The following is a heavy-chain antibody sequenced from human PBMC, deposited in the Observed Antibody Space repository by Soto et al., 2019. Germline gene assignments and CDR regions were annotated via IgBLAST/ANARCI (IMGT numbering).Heavy chain of an antibody. Sequence: QVQLQESGPGLVKPSQTLSLTCTVSGGSISSGGYYWSWLRQHPGKGLEWIGYIYYSGSTYYNPSRKSRVTISVDTSKNQCSLKLSSVTAADTAVYYCARDYGDYWFDPCGQGTLVTVSS. V-gene: IGHV4-31*03. J-gene: IGHJ5*02. D-gene: IGHD4-17*01. CDR1: GGSISSGGYY. CDR3: ARDYGDYWFDP. CDR2: IYYSGST.